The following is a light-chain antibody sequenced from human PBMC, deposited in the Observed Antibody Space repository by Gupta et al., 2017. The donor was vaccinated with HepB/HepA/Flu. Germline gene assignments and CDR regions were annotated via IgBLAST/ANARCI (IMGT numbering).Light chain of an antibody. CDR2: GAS. J-gene: IGKJ2*01. CDR3: QQYKNGHPPLYT. V-gene: IGKV3-15*01. Sequence: EIVMTQSPATLSVSPGERATLSCRASQSVSSNLAWYQQKPGQAPRLLIYGASTRATGIPARFSGSGYGKECTLTISSLQSEECAVYYCQQYKNGHPPLYTFGQGTKMEIK. CDR1: QSVSSN.